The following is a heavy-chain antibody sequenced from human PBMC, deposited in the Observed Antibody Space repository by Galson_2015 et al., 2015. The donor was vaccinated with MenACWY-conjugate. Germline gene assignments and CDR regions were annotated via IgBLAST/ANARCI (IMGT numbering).Heavy chain of an antibody. CDR3: AGYTRTDLNYGRATIVDV. D-gene: IGHD5-12*01. CDR1: GYTFTSYY. CDR2: LNPSGGRK. J-gene: IGHJ6*02. Sequence: SVKVSCKASGYTFTSYYFHWVRQAPGQGLEWMGMLNPSGGRKTYAQKVKGRVSMTTDKSTSTVYLELSSLRSEDTAVYYCAGYTRTDLNYGRATIVDVWGQGTTVTGSS. V-gene: IGHV1-46*01.